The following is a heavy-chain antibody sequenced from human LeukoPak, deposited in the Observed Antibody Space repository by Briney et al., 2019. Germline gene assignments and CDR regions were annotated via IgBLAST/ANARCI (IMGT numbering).Heavy chain of an antibody. D-gene: IGHD3-10*01. J-gene: IGHJ6*03. CDR3: AREYYGSGSYYRRNYYYYYYMDV. CDR1: GGSFSGYY. CDR2: INHSGST. Sequence: PSETLSLTCAVYGGSFSGYYWSWIRQPPGKGLEWIGEINHSGSTNYNPSLKSRVTISVDTSKNQFSLKLSSVTAADTAVYYCAREYYGSGSYYRRNYYYYYYMDVWGKGTTVTVSS. V-gene: IGHV4-34*01.